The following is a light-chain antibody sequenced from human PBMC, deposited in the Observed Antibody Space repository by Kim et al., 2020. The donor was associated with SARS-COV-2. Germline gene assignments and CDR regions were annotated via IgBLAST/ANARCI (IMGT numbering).Light chain of an antibody. V-gene: IGLV3-21*04. CDR3: QVWDSSSDQKV. CDR2: YDK. J-gene: IGLJ1*01. CDR1: KIVGYN. Sequence: APGKTARIAREGNKIVGYNVQWYQQKPGQAPVMVINYDKYRPSGIPERFSGSNSGNTATLTISRVEAGDEADYYCQVWDSSSDQKVFGTGTKVTVL.